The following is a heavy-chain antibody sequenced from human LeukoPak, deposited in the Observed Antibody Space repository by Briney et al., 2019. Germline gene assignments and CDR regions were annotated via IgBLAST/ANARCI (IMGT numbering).Heavy chain of an antibody. CDR2: ISSSSSYI. CDR1: GFTFSSYS. Sequence: GGSLRLSCAASGFTFSSYSMNWVRQAPGKGLEWVSSISSSSSYIYYSDSVKSRFTISRDNAKNSLYLQMNSLRAEDTAVYYCARDFGLDACDIWGQGTMVTVSS. J-gene: IGHJ3*02. D-gene: IGHD3-10*01. V-gene: IGHV3-21*01. CDR3: ARDFGLDACDI.